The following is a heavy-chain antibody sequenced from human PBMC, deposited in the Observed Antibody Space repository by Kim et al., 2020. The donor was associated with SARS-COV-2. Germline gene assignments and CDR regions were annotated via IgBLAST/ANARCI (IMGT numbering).Heavy chain of an antibody. V-gene: IGHV4-39*07. D-gene: IGHD6-13*01. CDR2: MYYSGST. CDR3: ARVEYSSSWYVANWFD. J-gene: IGHJ5*02. Sequence: SETLSLTCTVSGGSISSSSYYWGWIRQPPGKGLEWIGSMYYSGSTYYNPSLKSRVTISVDTSKNQFSLKLSSVTAADTAVYYCARVEYSSSWYVANWFD. CDR1: GGSISSSSYY.